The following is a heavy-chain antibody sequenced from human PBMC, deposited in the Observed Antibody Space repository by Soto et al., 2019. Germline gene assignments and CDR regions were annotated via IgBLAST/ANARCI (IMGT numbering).Heavy chain of an antibody. Sequence: QEQLVQSGAEVKKPGSSVKVSCKDSGGLFSSFAISWVRQAPGQGLEWMGGIIPVLGTTNYAQKFQGRVTITADESTNTAYMELSSLTSDDTAMYYCARGGGPYVWFNEFWGQGTQVTVSS. CDR2: IIPVLGTT. J-gene: IGHJ4*02. V-gene: IGHV1-69*01. CDR3: ARGGGPYVWFNEF. CDR1: GGLFSSFA. D-gene: IGHD3-16*01.